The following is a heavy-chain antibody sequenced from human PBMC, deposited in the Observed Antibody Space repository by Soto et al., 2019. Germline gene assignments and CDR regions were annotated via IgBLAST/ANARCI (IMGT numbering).Heavy chain of an antibody. J-gene: IGHJ4*02. V-gene: IGHV1-69*12. CDR2: IIPIFGTA. CDR1: GGTFSSYA. Sequence: QVQLVQSGAEVKKPGSSVKVSCKASGGTFSSYALSWVRQAPGQGLEWMGGIIPIFGTANYAQKFQGRVTIAADESTSTAYMGLGSLRPEDTAVYDCAGGGYYDSLTGSRPPFDYWGQGTLVTVSS. CDR3: AGGGYYDSLTGSRPPFDY. D-gene: IGHD3-9*01.